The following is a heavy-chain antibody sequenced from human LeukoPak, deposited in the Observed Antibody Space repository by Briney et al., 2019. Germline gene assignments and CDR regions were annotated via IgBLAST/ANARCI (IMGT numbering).Heavy chain of an antibody. CDR1: GFTVSSNY. D-gene: IGHD4-17*01. Sequence: GGSLRLSCAASGFTVSSNYMSWVRQAPGKGLEWVSVIYSGGSTYYADSVKGRFTISRDNSKNTLYLQMNSLRAEDTAVYYCARENTYGDYFDYWGQGTLVTVSS. V-gene: IGHV3-53*01. CDR3: ARENTYGDYFDY. J-gene: IGHJ4*02. CDR2: IYSGGST.